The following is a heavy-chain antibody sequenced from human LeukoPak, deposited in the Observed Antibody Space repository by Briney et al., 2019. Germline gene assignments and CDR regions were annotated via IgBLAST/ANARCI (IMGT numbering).Heavy chain of an antibody. CDR3: ARLYPITMIVVGPFDY. V-gene: IGHV4-31*03. Sequence: PSETLSLTCTVSGGSISSGAYYWSWIRQHPGKGLEWIGYIYSSGNTYYNPSLKSRFTISVDTSKNQFSLRLSSVTAADTAVYYCARLYPITMIVVGPFDYWGQGTLATVSS. CDR1: GGSISSGAYY. CDR2: IYSSGNT. D-gene: IGHD3-22*01. J-gene: IGHJ4*02.